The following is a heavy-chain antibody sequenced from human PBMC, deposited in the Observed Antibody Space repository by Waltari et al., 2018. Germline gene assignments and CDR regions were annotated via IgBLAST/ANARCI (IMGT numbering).Heavy chain of an antibody. CDR1: GGSISSSSYY. Sequence: QLQPQESGPGLVKPSETLSLTCTVSGGSISSSSYYWGWIRQPPGKGLEWIGSIYYSGSTYYNPSLKSRVTISVDTSKNQFSLKLSSVTAADTAVYYCARQLYYYDSSGYSTFDYWGQGTLVTVSS. D-gene: IGHD3-22*01. CDR2: IYYSGST. J-gene: IGHJ4*02. CDR3: ARQLYYYDSSGYSTFDY. V-gene: IGHV4-39*01.